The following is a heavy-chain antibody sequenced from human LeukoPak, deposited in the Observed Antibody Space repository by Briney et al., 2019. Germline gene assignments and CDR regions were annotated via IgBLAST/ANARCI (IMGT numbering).Heavy chain of an antibody. J-gene: IGHJ4*02. CDR1: GFTFSGYW. CDR2: IKQDGSEK. V-gene: IGHV3-7*04. Sequence: PGGSLRLSCAASGFTFSGYWMSWVRQAPGKGLEWVANIKQDGSEKYYVDSVKGRFTISRDNAKDSLYLQMNSLRAEDTAVYYCARESITMVRGVSQFDYWGQGTLVTVSS. D-gene: IGHD3-10*01. CDR3: ARESITMVRGVSQFDY.